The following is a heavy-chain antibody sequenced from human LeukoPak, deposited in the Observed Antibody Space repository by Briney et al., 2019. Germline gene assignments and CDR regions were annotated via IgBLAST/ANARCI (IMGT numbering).Heavy chain of an antibody. J-gene: IGHJ4*02. CDR1: GGSISSYY. V-gene: IGHV4-59*01. Sequence: SETLSLTCTVSGGSISSYYWSWIRQPPGKGLELIGYIYYSGSTNYNPSLKSRVTISVDTSKNQFSLKLSSVTAADTAVYYCARDLGSSWFGYWGQGTLVTVSS. CDR2: IYYSGST. CDR3: ARDLGSSWFGY. D-gene: IGHD6-13*01.